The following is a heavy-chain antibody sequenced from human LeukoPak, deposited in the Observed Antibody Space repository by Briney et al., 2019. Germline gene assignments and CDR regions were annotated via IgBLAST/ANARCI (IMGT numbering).Heavy chain of an antibody. D-gene: IGHD6-13*01. J-gene: IGHJ4*02. CDR1: GFTFSSYG. CDR2: IRYDGSNK. V-gene: IGHV3-30*02. CDR3: AKGVGSSSWYWREYFDY. Sequence: GGSLRLSCAASGFTFSSYGMHWVRQAPGKGLEWVAFIRYDGSNKYYADSVKGRFTISRNNSKNTLYLQMNSLRAEDTAVYYCAKGVGSSSWYWREYFDYWGQGTLVTVSS.